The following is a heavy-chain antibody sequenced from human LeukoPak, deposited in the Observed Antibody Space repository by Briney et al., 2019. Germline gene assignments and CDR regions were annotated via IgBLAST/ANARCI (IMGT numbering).Heavy chain of an antibody. CDR1: GGSISSNY. J-gene: IGHJ4*02. Sequence: SETLSLTCSVSGGSISSNYWSWIRQPPGKGLEWIGNIYYSGSTNYNPSLKSRVTISVDTSKNQFSLKLSSVTAADTAVHYCARVQQQLLPFDYWGQGILVTVSS. CDR3: ARVQQQLLPFDY. V-gene: IGHV4-59*01. CDR2: IYYSGST. D-gene: IGHD6-13*01.